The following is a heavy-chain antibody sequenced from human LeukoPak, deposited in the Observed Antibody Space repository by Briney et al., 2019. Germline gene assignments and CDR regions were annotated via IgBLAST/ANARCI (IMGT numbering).Heavy chain of an antibody. D-gene: IGHD6-13*01. J-gene: IGHJ4*02. CDR2: ISYDGSNK. CDR1: GFTFSSYA. Sequence: GRSLRLSCAASGFTFSSYAMHWVRQAPGKGLEWVAVISYDGSNKYYADSVKGRFTISRDNSKDTLYLQMNSLRAEDTAVYYCARDWQQLAFDYWGQGTLVTVSS. V-gene: IGHV3-30*04. CDR3: ARDWQQLAFDY.